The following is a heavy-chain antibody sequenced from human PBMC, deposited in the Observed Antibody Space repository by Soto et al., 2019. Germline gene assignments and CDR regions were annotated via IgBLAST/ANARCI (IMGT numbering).Heavy chain of an antibody. CDR3: AHGGPPHWYFAL. D-gene: IGHD3-16*01. J-gene: IGHJ2*01. V-gene: IGHV2-5*02. CDR2: IYWDDDK. Sequence: QITLKESGPTLVKPTQTLTLTCTFSGFSLSTSGVGVGWIRQPPGKALEWLALIYWDDDKRYSPSLKSRLTIPKDTSKNQVVLPMTTMDPVDTATYYLAHGGPPHWYFALWGRGTLVTVSS. CDR1: GFSLSTSGVG.